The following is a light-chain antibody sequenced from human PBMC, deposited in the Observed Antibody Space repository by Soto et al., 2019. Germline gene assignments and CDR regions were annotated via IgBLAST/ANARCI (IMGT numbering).Light chain of an antibody. CDR2: GAS. V-gene: IGKV1-5*01. CDR1: QSIRHY. J-gene: IGKJ1*01. Sequence: DIQMTQSPPTLSASVGDRVTITCRASQSIRHYLAWYQQMPGKAPKLLIYGASTLQSVVPSRFSGIGSGTEVTLTISSLQTDDFGTYFYPHHNSYSQTFGQGTKVVI. CDR3: PHHNSYSQT.